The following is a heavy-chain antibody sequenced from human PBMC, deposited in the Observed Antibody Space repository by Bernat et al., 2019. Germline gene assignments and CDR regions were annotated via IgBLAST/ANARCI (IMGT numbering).Heavy chain of an antibody. D-gene: IGHD1-26*01. CDR3: TTDGGGGRVGATRWFDP. CDR1: GFTFSNDW. V-gene: IGHV3-15*07. Sequence: EVQLVESGGGLVKPGGSLRLSCAASGFTFSNDWMNWVRQAPGKGLEWVGRIKSKTDGGETDYAAPVKGRFTISSDDSKNTLYLQMNSLKTDDTAVYYCTTDGGGGRVGATRWFDPWGQGTLVTVSS. J-gene: IGHJ5*02. CDR2: IKSKTDGGET.